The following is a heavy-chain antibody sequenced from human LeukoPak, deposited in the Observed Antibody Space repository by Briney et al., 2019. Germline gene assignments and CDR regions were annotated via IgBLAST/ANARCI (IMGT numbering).Heavy chain of an antibody. V-gene: IGHV3-7*03. Sequence: GGSLRLSCAASGFRFNTYWMSWVHQAPGKGLEWVANIKQDGNEKYDADSVKGRFTISRDNSKNTLYLQMNSLRAEDTAVYYCARGRDSSSWYWNYYYYYMDVWGKGTTVTISS. J-gene: IGHJ6*03. D-gene: IGHD6-13*01. CDR1: GFRFNTYW. CDR2: IKQDGNEK. CDR3: ARGRDSSSWYWNYYYYYMDV.